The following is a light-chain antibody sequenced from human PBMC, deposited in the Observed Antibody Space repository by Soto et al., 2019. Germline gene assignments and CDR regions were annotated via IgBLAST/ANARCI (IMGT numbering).Light chain of an antibody. CDR3: VLYMGSGIGV. CDR1: SGSVSASYY. Sequence: QTVVTQEPSFSVSPGGTVTLTCGLSSGSVSASYYPTWYQQTPGQAPRTLLYNTNSRSSGVPDRFSGSILGNRAALTITGAQADDESDYYCVLYMGSGIGVFGGGTKLTVL. V-gene: IGLV8-61*01. J-gene: IGLJ2*01. CDR2: NTN.